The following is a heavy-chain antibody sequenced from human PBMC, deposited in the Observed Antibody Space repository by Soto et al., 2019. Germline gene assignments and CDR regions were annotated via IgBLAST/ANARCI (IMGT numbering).Heavy chain of an antibody. CDR3: ARGPYDSSGYYYVLAFDI. CDR1: GGSISSGDYY. J-gene: IGHJ3*02. V-gene: IGHV4-30-4*01. D-gene: IGHD3-22*01. CDR2: IYYSGST. Sequence: QVQLQESGPGLVKPSQTLSLTCTVSGGSISSGDYYWSWIRQPPGKGLEWIGYIYYSGSTYYNPSLKCRVTISVDTSKNQFSLKLSSVTAADTAVYYCARGPYDSSGYYYVLAFDIWGQGTMVTVSS.